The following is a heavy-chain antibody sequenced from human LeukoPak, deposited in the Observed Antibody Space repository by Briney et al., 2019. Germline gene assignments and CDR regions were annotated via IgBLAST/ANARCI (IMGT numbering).Heavy chain of an antibody. D-gene: IGHD3-10*01. CDR2: INTSSSST. V-gene: IGHV1-46*01. Sequence: ASVKVSCKASGYTFTSYYMHWVRQAPGQGLEWMGIINTSSSSTSYTQKFQGRVTMTRDTSTSTVYMDLSSLRSEDTAVYYCARASSDFGELFPWGQGTLVTVSS. CDR3: ARASSDFGELFP. J-gene: IGHJ5*02. CDR1: GYTFTSYY.